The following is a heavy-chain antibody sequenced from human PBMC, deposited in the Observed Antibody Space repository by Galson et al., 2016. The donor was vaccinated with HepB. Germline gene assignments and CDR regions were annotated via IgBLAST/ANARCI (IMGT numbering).Heavy chain of an antibody. CDR3: ARRVRGTYDAFDI. CDR1: GYTFSSYA. V-gene: IGHV1-18*01. CDR2: ISASTGTT. J-gene: IGHJ3*02. D-gene: IGHD3-10*01. Sequence: SVKVSCKASGYTFSSYAITWVRQAPGQGREWMGWISASTGTTNYARRLQSKVTMTTDTSTSTAYMELRNMRSGDAAVYYCARRVRGTYDAFDIWGLGTMVTVSS.